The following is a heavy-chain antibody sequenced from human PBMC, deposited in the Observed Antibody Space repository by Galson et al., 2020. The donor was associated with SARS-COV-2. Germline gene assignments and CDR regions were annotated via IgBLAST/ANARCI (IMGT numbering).Heavy chain of an antibody. V-gene: IGHV4-39*01. Sequence: SETLSLTCTVSGGPITLDHSTDYYWGWIRQPPGKGLEWLGTIYYSGTTYYNTSLRSRVTLSVDTSKNQFSLKLSSVTATDTAIYYCARQMGFGRYYFDYWGQGTLVTVPS. J-gene: IGHJ4*02. CDR3: ARQMGFGRYYFDY. CDR2: IYYSGTT. D-gene: IGHD3-16*01. CDR1: GGPITLDHSTDYY.